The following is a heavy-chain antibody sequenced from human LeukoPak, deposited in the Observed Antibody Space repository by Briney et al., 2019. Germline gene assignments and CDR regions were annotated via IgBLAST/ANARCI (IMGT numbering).Heavy chain of an antibody. CDR2: INPNSGGT. CDR1: GYTFTGYY. CDR3: ARDTVAGLYYFDY. D-gene: IGHD6-19*01. Sequence: ASVKVSCKASGYTFTGYYMHWVRQAPGQGLEWMGWINPNSGGTNYAQKFQGRVTMTRDTSISTAYVELSRLRSDDTAVYYCARDTVAGLYYFDYWGQGTLVTVSS. V-gene: IGHV1-2*02. J-gene: IGHJ4*02.